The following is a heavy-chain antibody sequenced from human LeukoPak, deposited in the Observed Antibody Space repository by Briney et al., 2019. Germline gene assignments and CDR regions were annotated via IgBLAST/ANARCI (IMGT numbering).Heavy chain of an antibody. V-gene: IGHV3-23*01. D-gene: IGHD6-13*01. CDR1: GVTLSTYA. CDR2: ISSSGSGDNT. CDR3: AKTRPLDSSSWSHGDY. J-gene: IGHJ4*02. Sequence: GGSLRLSCAASGVTLSTYAMSWARQAPGKGLEWVSGISSSGSGDNTYYADSVKGRFTISRDSSKNTLFLHMNTLRAEDTAIYYCAKTRPLDSSSWSHGDYWGQGTLVTVSS.